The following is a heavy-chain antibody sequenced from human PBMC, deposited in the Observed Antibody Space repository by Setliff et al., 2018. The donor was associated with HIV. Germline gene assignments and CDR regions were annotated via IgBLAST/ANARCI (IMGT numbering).Heavy chain of an antibody. J-gene: IGHJ2*01. CDR1: GYSFTTYG. Sequence: ASVKVSCKASGYSFTTYGISWVRQAHGQGLEWVGWISVYNGQTLYAQKVQDRITVTMDIPKDTAYMELRGLTPDDTAVYYCARGHHFYWYFDLWGPGTLVTVSS. CDR2: ISVYNGQT. V-gene: IGHV1-18*01. CDR3: ARGHHFYWYFDL.